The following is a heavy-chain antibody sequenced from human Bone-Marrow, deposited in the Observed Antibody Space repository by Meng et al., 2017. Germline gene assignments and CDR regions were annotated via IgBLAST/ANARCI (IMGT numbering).Heavy chain of an antibody. Sequence: GGSLRLSCAASAFTFSSYGMHWVRQAPGKGLAWVAVIWYDGSNKYYADSVKGRFTISRDNSKTTLYLQMNSLRAEDTAVYYCARTPYYDFWSGYYVSFGWFDPWGQGTLVTVSS. CDR3: ARTPYYDFWSGYYVSFGWFDP. J-gene: IGHJ5*02. D-gene: IGHD3-3*01. V-gene: IGHV3-33*01. CDR1: AFTFSSYG. CDR2: IWYDGSNK.